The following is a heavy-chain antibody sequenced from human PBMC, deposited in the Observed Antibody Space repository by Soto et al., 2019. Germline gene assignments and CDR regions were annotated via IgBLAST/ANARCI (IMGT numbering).Heavy chain of an antibody. J-gene: IGHJ4*02. CDR3: ARATYYYDSGGFQTSLFDY. CDR2: IYYSGST. Sequence: SETLSLTCTVSGGSISNGAYYWSWIRQHPGKGLEWIGYIYYSGSTYYKPTLKSRVIVSVDTSKNQFSLKLSSVTAADTAVYYCARATYYYDSGGFQTSLFDYWGQGALVTVSS. V-gene: IGHV4-31*03. CDR1: GGSISNGAYY. D-gene: IGHD3-22*01.